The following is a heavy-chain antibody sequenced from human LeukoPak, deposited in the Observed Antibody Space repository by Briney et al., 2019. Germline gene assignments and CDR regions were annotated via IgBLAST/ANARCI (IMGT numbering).Heavy chain of an antibody. V-gene: IGHV4-61*05. CDR3: ARNVLLWFGELFWFDP. CDR2: IYYSGST. J-gene: IGHJ5*02. CDR1: GGSISSSNYY. Sequence: SETLSLTCTVSGGSISSSNYYWGWIRQPPGKGLEWIGYIYYSGSTNYNPSLKSRVTISVDTSKNQFSLKLSSVTAADTAVYYCARNVLLWFGELFWFDPWGQGTLVTVSS. D-gene: IGHD3-10*01.